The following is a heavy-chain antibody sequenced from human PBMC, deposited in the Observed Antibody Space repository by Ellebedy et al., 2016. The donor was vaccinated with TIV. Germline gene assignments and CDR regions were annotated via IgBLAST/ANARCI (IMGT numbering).Heavy chain of an antibody. Sequence: GESLKISXAASGFTFSSYAMSWVRQAPGKGLEWVSAISGSGGSTYYADSVKGRFTIARDNSKNTLYLQMNSLRAEDTAVYYCANHQSPLVGGTGYWGQGTLVTVSS. D-gene: IGHD1-26*01. CDR1: GFTFSSYA. J-gene: IGHJ4*02. CDR2: ISGSGGST. V-gene: IGHV3-23*01. CDR3: ANHQSPLVGGTGY.